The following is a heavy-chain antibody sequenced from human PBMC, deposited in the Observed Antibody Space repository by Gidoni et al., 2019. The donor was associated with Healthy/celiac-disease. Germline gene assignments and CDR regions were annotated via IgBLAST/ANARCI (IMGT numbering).Heavy chain of an antibody. J-gene: IGHJ2*01. V-gene: IGHV3-21*01. CDR3: ARGDYGERRSGYWYFDL. CDR2: ISSSSSYI. CDR1: GFTFSSYS. D-gene: IGHD4-17*01. Sequence: EVQLVESGGGLVKPGGSLRLSCAASGFTFSSYSMNWVRQAPGKGLEWVSSISSSSSYIYYADSVKGRFTISRDNAKNSLYLQMNSLRAEDTAVYYCARGDYGERRSGYWYFDLWGRGTLVTVSS.